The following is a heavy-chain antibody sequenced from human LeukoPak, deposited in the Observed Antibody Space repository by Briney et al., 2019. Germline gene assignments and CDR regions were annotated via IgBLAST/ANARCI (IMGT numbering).Heavy chain of an antibody. D-gene: IGHD6-13*01. Sequence: SVKISCKASGFTFTSSAMQWVRQARGQRLEWRGWIVVGSGNTNYAQKFQERVTITRDMSTSTAYMEPSSLRSEDTAVYYCARGAAAAHYYYYYMDVWGKGTTVTVSS. CDR3: ARGAAAAHYYYYYMDV. J-gene: IGHJ6*03. V-gene: IGHV1-58*02. CDR1: GFTFTSSA. CDR2: IVVGSGNT.